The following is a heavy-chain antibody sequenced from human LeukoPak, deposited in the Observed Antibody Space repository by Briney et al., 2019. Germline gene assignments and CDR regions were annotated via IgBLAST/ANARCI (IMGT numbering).Heavy chain of an antibody. CDR2: IYTSGST. V-gene: IGHV4-4*07. CDR1: GGSISSYY. Sequence: SETLSLTCTVSGGSISSYYWSWLRQPAGKGLEWIGRIYTSGSTNYNPSLKSRVTMSVDTSKNQFSLKPSSVTAADTAVYYCARGGYSSSSPDFDYWGQGTLVTVSS. D-gene: IGHD6-6*01. CDR3: ARGGYSSSSPDFDY. J-gene: IGHJ4*02.